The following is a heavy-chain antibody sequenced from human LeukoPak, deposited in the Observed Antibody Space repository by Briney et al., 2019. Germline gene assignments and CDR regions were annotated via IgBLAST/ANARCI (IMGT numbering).Heavy chain of an antibody. D-gene: IGHD3-22*01. Sequence: GGSLRLSCAASGFTFSSYWMSWVRQAPGKGLEWVSAISGSGGSTYYADSVKGRFTISRDNSKNTLYLQMNSLRAEDTAVYYCAKDTGSHYYDSSGYGHYWGQGTLVTVSS. CDR2: ISGSGGST. CDR1: GFTFSSYW. CDR3: AKDTGSHYYDSSGYGHY. V-gene: IGHV3-23*01. J-gene: IGHJ4*02.